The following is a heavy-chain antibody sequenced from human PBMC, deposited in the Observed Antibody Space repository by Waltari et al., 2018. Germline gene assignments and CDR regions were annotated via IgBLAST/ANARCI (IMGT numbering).Heavy chain of an antibody. Sequence: EVQLVESGGAVVQPGGSLRLSCAASGFTLDYYTMHWVRQAPGKGLVWVSLISWDGSRTYYADSVKGRFTISRDNRKNSLYLQMNSLRTEDTALYYCATADYFGSGSYSDYWGQGTLVTVSS. CDR2: ISWDGSRT. D-gene: IGHD3-10*01. CDR3: ATADYFGSGSYSDY. J-gene: IGHJ4*02. CDR1: GFTLDYYT. V-gene: IGHV3-43*01.